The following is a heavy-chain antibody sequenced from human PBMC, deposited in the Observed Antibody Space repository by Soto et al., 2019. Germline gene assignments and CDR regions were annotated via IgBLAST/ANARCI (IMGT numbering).Heavy chain of an antibody. D-gene: IGHD1-1*01. J-gene: IGHJ4*02. V-gene: IGHV1-2*02. CDR2: INPNSGGT. CDR1: GFTFTGHY. Sequence: KVCCKASGFTFTGHYIHWVRQAPGQGLEWMGWINPNSGGTSYAQKFQGRLTMTTDTSITTAYMELSRLSSDDTAFYYCAKSGSFCRPSLGYFDYCGQGTLVTVSS. CDR3: AKSGSFCRPSLGYFDY.